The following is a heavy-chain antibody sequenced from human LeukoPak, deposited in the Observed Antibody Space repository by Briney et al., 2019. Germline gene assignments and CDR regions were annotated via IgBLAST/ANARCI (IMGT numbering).Heavy chain of an antibody. CDR1: GGSISSSRYY. CDR3: ARQLGYCSSTSCYADKVDY. V-gene: IGHV4-39*01. Sequence: KPSETLSLTCTVSGGSISSSRYYWGRIPQPPGKGLVWIGSNYSSATTYYNPSLKNQVTISVDTSKNQFSLKLSSVTAADTAVYYCARQLGYCSSTSCYADKVDYWGEGTLVTVSS. J-gene: IGHJ4*02. D-gene: IGHD2-2*01. CDR2: NYSSATT.